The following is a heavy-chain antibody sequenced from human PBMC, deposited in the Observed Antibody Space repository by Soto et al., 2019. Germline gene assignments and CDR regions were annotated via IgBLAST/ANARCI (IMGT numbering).Heavy chain of an antibody. J-gene: IGHJ4*02. D-gene: IGHD1-1*01. CDR3: VRGPYNYNSRYFDY. V-gene: IGHV4-34*01. Sequence: PSETLSLTCGVFGGPFNGFYWSWIRQPPGKGLEWIGEINPGGSTHYNPSVESRVSMSVDTSKNQFSLRLYSVTAADTAVYYCVRGPYNYNSRYFDYWGQGTLVTVSS. CDR1: GGPFNGFY. CDR2: INPGGST.